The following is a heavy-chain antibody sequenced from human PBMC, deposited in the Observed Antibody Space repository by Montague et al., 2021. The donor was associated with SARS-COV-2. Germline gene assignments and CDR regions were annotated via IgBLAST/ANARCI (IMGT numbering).Heavy chain of an antibody. J-gene: IGHJ5*02. CDR2: IYYSGST. Sequence: SETLSLTCTVSGGSIGSSSYYWGWIRQPPGKGLEWIGSIYYSGSTYSNPSLKSRVTISVDTSKNQFSLKLSSVTAADTAVYYCARLKAPYCSSTSCYSASWFDPWGQGTLVTVSS. CDR1: GGSIGSSSYY. D-gene: IGHD2-2*01. V-gene: IGHV4-39*01. CDR3: ARLKAPYCSSTSCYSASWFDP.